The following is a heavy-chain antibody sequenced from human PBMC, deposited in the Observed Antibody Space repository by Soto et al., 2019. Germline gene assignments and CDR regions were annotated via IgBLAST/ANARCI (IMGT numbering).Heavy chain of an antibody. J-gene: IGHJ4*02. CDR2: ISYDGSNE. V-gene: IGHV3-30-3*02. Sequence: QVQVVESGGGVVQPGRSLRLSCAASGFTFSTYAMHWVRQAPGKGLEWVAVISYDGSNEYYVDSVKGRFTISRDNSKNTLYLQMNSLRAEDTAVYYCAKQARERVSGYWGQGTLVTVSS. CDR3: AKQARERVSGY. D-gene: IGHD5-12*01. CDR1: GFTFSTYA.